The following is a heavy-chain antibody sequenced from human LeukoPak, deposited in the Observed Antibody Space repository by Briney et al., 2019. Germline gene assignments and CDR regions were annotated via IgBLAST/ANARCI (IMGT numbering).Heavy chain of an antibody. Sequence: SETLSLTCSVSGGSVSSSTYYWGWIRQPPGKGLEWIGSMYHGGSTYYNPSLKSRVTISVDTSKNQFSLKLSSLTAADSAVYYCARSGYSYGYYYMDVWGKGTTVTVSS. V-gene: IGHV4-39*01. J-gene: IGHJ6*03. D-gene: IGHD5-18*01. CDR2: MYHGGST. CDR1: GGSVSSSTYY. CDR3: ARSGYSYGYYYMDV.